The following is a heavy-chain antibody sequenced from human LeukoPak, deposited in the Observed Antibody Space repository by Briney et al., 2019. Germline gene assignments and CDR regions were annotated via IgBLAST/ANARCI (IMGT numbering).Heavy chain of an antibody. D-gene: IGHD3-22*01. J-gene: IGHJ4*02. CDR2: ITGSGANT. CDR1: GITFSNHA. V-gene: IGHV3-23*01. Sequence: GGSLRLSCAASGITFSNHAMTWVRQAPGKGLEWVSGITGSGANTYYAESVKGRFTISRDNSRNTLYLQMNSLRAEDAALYYCAKDGAMIVVFPDFDYWGQGTLVTVSS. CDR3: AKDGAMIVVFPDFDY.